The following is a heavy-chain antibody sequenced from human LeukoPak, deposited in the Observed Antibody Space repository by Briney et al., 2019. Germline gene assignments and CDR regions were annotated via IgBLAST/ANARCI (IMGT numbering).Heavy chain of an antibody. CDR1: GFTFDDYT. CDR3: ARGGQWLIYD. Sequence: GGSLRLSCAASGFTFDDYTMHWVREAPGKGLEWVSLISGDADSTHYADSVKGRFIISRDNSKSSLSLQINSLTAEDTALYYCARGGQWLIYDWGQGTLVTVSS. J-gene: IGHJ4*02. CDR2: ISGDADST. D-gene: IGHD6-19*01. V-gene: IGHV3-43*02.